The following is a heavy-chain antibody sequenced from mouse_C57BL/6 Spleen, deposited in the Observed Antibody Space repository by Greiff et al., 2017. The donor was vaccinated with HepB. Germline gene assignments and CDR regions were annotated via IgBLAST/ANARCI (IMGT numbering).Heavy chain of an antibody. CDR1: GYTFTSYW. CDR3: ARGDYYGSSWGAMDY. V-gene: IGHV1-52*01. J-gene: IGHJ4*01. Sequence: QVHVKQSGAELVRPGSSVKLSCKASGYTFTSYWMHWVKQRPIQGLEWIGNIDPSDSETHYNQKFKDKATLTVDKSSSTAYKQLSSLTSEDSAVYYCARGDYYGSSWGAMDYWGQGTSVTVSS. D-gene: IGHD1-1*01. CDR2: IDPSDSET.